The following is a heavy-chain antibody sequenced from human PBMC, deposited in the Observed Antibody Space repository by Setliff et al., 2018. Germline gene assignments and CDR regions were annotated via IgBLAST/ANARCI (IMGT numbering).Heavy chain of an antibody. J-gene: IGHJ5*02. CDR3: YTEIVYHGPFDP. CDR1: GFAFSTYTW. CDR2: IKSKIYGETT. D-gene: IGHD2-2*01. Sequence: GGSLRLSCAASGFAFSTYTWVNWVRQAPGKGLEWIGLIKSKIYGETTEYAAPAKGRFTISRDDSKNTVYLQMNSLRTEDTARYHCYTEIVYHGPFDPWGQGTLVTVSS. V-gene: IGHV3-15*01.